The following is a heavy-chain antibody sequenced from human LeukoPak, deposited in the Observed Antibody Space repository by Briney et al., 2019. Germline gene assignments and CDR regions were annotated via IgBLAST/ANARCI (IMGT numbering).Heavy chain of an antibody. J-gene: IGHJ6*02. CDR3: AKDIKVGAESTYYYYGMDV. Sequence: GGSLRLSCAASGFTFDDYAMHWVRHAPGKGLEWVSGISWNSGSIGYADSVKGRFTISRDNAKNSLYLQMNSLRAEDTALYYCAKDIKVGAESTYYYYGMDVWGQGTTVTVSS. CDR1: GFTFDDYA. V-gene: IGHV3-9*01. CDR2: ISWNSGSI. D-gene: IGHD1-26*01.